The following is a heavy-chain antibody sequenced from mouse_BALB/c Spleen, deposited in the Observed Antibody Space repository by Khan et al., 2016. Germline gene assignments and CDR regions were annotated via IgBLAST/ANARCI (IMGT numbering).Heavy chain of an antibody. V-gene: IGHV4-1*02. Sequence: EVKLLESGGGLVQPGGSLKLSCAASGFDFSRYWMSWVRQAPGKGLEWIGEINPDSSTINYTPSLKDKFIISRDNAKNTPYLQMSKVRSEDTALYYCARPSEIHSYGYVDVRGAGTTVTVSS. CDR1: GFDFSRYW. D-gene: IGHD1-2*01. J-gene: IGHJ1*01. CDR3: ARPSEIHSYGYVDV. CDR2: INPDSSTI.